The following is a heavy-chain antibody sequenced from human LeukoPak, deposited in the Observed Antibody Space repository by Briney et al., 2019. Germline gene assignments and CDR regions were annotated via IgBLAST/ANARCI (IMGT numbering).Heavy chain of an antibody. V-gene: IGHV4-30-2*01. J-gene: IGHJ5*02. CDR3: ARAPRIAAAGISWFDP. D-gene: IGHD6-13*01. CDR1: GGSISSGGYY. CDR2: IYHSGST. Sequence: SETLSLTCTVSGGSISSGGYYWSWIRQPPGKGLEWIGYIYHSGSTYYNPSLKSRVTISVDRSKNQFSLKLSSVTAADTAVYYCARAPRIAAAGISWFDPWGQGTLVTVSS.